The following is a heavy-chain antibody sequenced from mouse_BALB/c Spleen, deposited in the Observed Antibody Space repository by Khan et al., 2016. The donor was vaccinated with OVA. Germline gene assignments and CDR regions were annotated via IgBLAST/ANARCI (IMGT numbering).Heavy chain of an antibody. CDR2: INPSTGYS. J-gene: IGHJ3*01. CDR1: GYTFTSYW. D-gene: IGHD1-1*01. Sequence: QIQLVQSGAELAKPGASVKMSCKASGYTFTSYWMHWVKQRPGQGLEWIGYINPSTGYSEYNQKFKDKATLTADKSSSTAYMQLSSLTSDDSAVYYCASHGSTSAWFAYWGQGTLVTVSA. V-gene: IGHV1-7*01. CDR3: ASHGSTSAWFAY.